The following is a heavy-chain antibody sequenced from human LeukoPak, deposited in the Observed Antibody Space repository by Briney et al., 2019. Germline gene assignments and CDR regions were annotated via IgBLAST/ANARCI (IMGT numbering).Heavy chain of an antibody. J-gene: IGHJ4*02. CDR1: GYTFTSYG. V-gene: IGHV1-18*01. CDR3: ARADLFAFGGVIGNFDN. CDR2: ISAYNGNT. Sequence: ASVKVSCKASGYTFTSYGISWVRQAPGQGLEWMGWISAYNGNTNYAQKLQGRVTMATDTSTSTAYMELRSLRSDDTAVYYCARADLFAFGGVIGNFDNWGQGTLVTVSS. D-gene: IGHD3-16*02.